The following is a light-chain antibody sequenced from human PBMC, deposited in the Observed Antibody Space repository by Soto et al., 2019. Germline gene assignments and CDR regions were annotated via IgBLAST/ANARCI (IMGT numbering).Light chain of an antibody. Sequence: QSVLTQPPSVSGSPGQSVTISCTGTSTDFVSYNRVSWYQQPPGTAPKLIIYEASNRPSGVPDRFSGSKSGNTASLTISGLQAADKVDYYCSLYTSENTYVFGTGTKVTVL. CDR2: EAS. CDR1: STDFVSYNR. J-gene: IGLJ1*01. CDR3: SLYTSENTYV. V-gene: IGLV2-18*01.